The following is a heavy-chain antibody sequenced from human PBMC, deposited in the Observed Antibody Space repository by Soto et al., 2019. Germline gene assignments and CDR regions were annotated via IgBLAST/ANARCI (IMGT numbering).Heavy chain of an antibody. CDR1: VFTFDDYT. Sequence: QPGGSLRLSCAASVFTFDDYTMHWVRQAPGKGLEWVSLISWDGGSPYYADSVRGRFTISRYNTNKSLYLQMNSLRTEDTALYYCAKGDGASYCSSTSCSMDYWGQGTMVTVSS. CDR3: AKGDGASYCSSTSCSMDY. D-gene: IGHD2-2*01. V-gene: IGHV3-43*01. J-gene: IGHJ4*02. CDR2: ISWDGGSP.